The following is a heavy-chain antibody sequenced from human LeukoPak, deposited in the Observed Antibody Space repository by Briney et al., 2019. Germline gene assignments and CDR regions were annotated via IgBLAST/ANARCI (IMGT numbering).Heavy chain of an antibody. D-gene: IGHD5-18*01. V-gene: IGHV4-59*01. Sequence: SETLSLTCTVSGGSISSYYWSWIRQPPGKGLEWIGYIYYSGSTSYNPSLKRRVPISVDTSKNQFSLKLTSVTAADTAVYYCARDWGFSYGHFDCWGQGTLVTVSS. CDR1: GGSISSYY. CDR3: ARDWGFSYGHFDC. CDR2: IYYSGST. J-gene: IGHJ4*02.